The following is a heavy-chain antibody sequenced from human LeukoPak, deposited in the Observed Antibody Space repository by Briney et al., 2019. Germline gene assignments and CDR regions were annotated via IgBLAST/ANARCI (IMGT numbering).Heavy chain of an antibody. V-gene: IGHV4-4*07. CDR3: ARVGSDIVVVPAAKGGIDYYYYYYMDV. D-gene: IGHD2-2*01. CDR2: IYTSGST. CDR1: GGSISSYY. Sequence: PSETLSLTCTVSGGSISSYYWSWIRQPAGKGLEWIRRIYTSGSTNYNPSLKSRVTMSVDTSKNQFSLKLSSVTAADTAVYYCARVGSDIVVVPAAKGGIDYYYYYYMDVWGKGTTVTVSS. J-gene: IGHJ6*03.